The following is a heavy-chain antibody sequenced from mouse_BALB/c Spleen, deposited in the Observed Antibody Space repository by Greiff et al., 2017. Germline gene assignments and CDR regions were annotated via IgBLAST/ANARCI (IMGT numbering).Heavy chain of an antibody. J-gene: IGHJ4*01. V-gene: IGHV5-6-3*01. D-gene: IGHD2-10*01. CDR3: ARATLLYYAMDY. Sequence: EVQGVESGGGLVQPGGSLKLSCAASGFTFSSYGMSWVRQTPDKRLELVATINSNGGSTYYPDSVKGRFTISRDNAKNTLYLQMSSLKSEDTAMYYCARATLLYYAMDYWGQGTSVTVSS. CDR1: GFTFSSYG. CDR2: INSNGGST.